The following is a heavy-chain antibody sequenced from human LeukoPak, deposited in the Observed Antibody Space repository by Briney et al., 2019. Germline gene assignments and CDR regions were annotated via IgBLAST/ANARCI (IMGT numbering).Heavy chain of an antibody. CDR1: GGSISSGDHY. D-gene: IGHD4-11*01. CDR3: ARETYSNSVDY. V-gene: IGHV4-30-4*08. J-gene: IGHJ4*02. Sequence: SETLSLTCTVSGGSISSGDHYWSWIRQPPGKVQEWIGYIYYSGSTYYNPSLKSRISISLDTSKNQFSLKLSSVTAADTAVYYCARETYSNSVDYWGQGTLVTVSS. CDR2: IYYSGST.